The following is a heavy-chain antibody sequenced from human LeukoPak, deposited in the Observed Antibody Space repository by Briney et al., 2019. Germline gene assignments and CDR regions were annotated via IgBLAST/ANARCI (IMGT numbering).Heavy chain of an antibody. J-gene: IGHJ4*02. Sequence: SETLSLTCAVSGGSISSNSYYWGWIRQPPGKGLEWIGSIYYSGSTYYNPSLKSRVTISVDTSKNQFSLKLSSVTAADTAVYYCARGRITGTPFPRFWGQGTLVTVSS. D-gene: IGHD1-7*01. CDR3: ARGRITGTPFPRF. CDR2: IYYSGST. V-gene: IGHV4-39*01. CDR1: GGSISSNSYY.